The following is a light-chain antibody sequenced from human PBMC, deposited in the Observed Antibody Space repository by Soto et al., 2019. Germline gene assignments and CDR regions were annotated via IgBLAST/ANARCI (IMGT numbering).Light chain of an antibody. CDR2: GAS. J-gene: IGKJ2*01. V-gene: IGKV3-20*01. CDR1: QSVTNSY. Sequence: IVLTQSPGTLSLSPGERATLSCRASQSVTNSYLAWYQQKPGQAPRLLIYGASSRATGIPDRFSGSGSGTDFTLTISRLEPEDFAVYYCQPYRTSPYTFGQGTKLEIK. CDR3: QPYRTSPYT.